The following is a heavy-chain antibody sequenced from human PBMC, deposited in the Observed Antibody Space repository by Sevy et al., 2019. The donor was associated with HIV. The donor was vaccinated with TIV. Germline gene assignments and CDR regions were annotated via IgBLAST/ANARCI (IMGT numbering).Heavy chain of an antibody. D-gene: IGHD3-10*01. Sequence: ASVKVACKVSGSTLTQLSIHWVRQAPGKGLEWMGSFDHEDGETVYAQRFQGRVTMTEDTSTDTAYMRLSSLRSEDTAVYYCATTKDYYGSSGSPFDYWGQGTLVTVSS. J-gene: IGHJ4*02. CDR3: ATTKDYYGSSGSPFDY. CDR2: FDHEDGET. V-gene: IGHV1-24*01. CDR1: GSTLTQLS.